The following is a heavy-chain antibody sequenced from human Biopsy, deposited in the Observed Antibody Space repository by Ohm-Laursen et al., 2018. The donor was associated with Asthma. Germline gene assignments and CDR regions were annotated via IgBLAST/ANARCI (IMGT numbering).Heavy chain of an antibody. V-gene: IGHV4-59*11. Sequence: SETLSLTCTVPGGSIRSHDWTWIRLPPGKGLEYIGDVSHTGSTNYNPSLKSRVTMSLDTSKNQFSLRLTSVTPADTAVYYCARLADCSGGACYSYGWFDPWGHGTRVTVSS. CDR2: VSHTGST. J-gene: IGHJ5*02. CDR1: GGSIRSHD. CDR3: ARLADCSGGACYSYGWFDP. D-gene: IGHD2-15*01.